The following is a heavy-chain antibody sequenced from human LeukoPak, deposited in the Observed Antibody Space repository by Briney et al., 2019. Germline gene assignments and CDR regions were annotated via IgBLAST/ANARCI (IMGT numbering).Heavy chain of an antibody. J-gene: IGHJ6*03. CDR1: GFTFSSYG. CDR2: IWYDGSNK. Sequence: GGSLRLSCAASGFTFSSYGMHWVRQAPGKGLKWVAVIWYDGSNKYYADSVKGRFTITRDNSKNTLYLQMNSLRAEDTAVYYCAKSFGGHYYYYYMDVWGKGTTVTVSS. CDR3: AKSFGGHYYYYYMDV. D-gene: IGHD3-10*01. V-gene: IGHV3-33*06.